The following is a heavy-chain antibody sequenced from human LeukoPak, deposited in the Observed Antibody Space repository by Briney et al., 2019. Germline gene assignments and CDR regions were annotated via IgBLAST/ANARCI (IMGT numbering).Heavy chain of an antibody. Sequence: ASVKVSCKASGYTFTSYGISWVRQAPGQGLEWMGWISAYNGNTNYAQKLQGRVTMTTDTSTSTAYMELRGLRSDDTAVYYCAVSNRYNWRGAYYFDYWGQGTLVTVSS. CDR3: AVSNRYNWRGAYYFDY. J-gene: IGHJ4*02. D-gene: IGHD1-20*01. CDR2: ISAYNGNT. CDR1: GYTFTSYG. V-gene: IGHV1-18*01.